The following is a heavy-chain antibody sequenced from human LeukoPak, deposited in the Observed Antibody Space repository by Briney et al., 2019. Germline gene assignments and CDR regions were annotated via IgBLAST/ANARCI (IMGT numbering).Heavy chain of an antibody. Sequence: SETLSLTCSVSGGSISSGSYYWSWIRQPAGKGLEWIGLLYTSGTTNYNPSLKSRVTISVDTSKNQFSLKLSSVTAADTAVYYCARDEYYYDSSGYYRFDYWGQGTLVTVSS. CDR1: GGSISSGSYY. D-gene: IGHD3-22*01. CDR2: LYTSGTT. V-gene: IGHV4-61*02. CDR3: ARDEYYYDSSGYYRFDY. J-gene: IGHJ4*02.